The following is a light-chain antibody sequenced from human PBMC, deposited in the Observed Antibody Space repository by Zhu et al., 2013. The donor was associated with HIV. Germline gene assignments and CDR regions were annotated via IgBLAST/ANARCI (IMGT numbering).Light chain of an antibody. Sequence: IVMTQSPVGGTLSVSPGERVTLSCRASQSVSSGLAWYQQKPGQAPRLLIYGASTRASDVPARFSGSGSGTVFTLTISSLQPEDFATYYCQQFNALPLTFGGGTRVAI. CDR2: GAS. V-gene: IGKV3-15*01. J-gene: IGKJ4*01. CDR3: QQFNALPLT. CDR1: QSVSSG.